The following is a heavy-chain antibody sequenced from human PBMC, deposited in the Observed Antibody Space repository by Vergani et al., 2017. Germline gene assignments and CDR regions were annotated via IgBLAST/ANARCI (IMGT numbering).Heavy chain of an antibody. J-gene: IGHJ6*02. CDR1: GYTFTSYD. V-gene: IGHV1-8*01. CDR2: MNPNSGNT. Sequence: QVQLVQSGAEVKKPGASVKVSCKASGYTFTSYDINWVRQATGQGLEWMGWMNPNSGNTGYAQKFQGRVTMTRNTSISTAYMELMGLRSEDTAVYYCAGGPRYYDFWSGYYSGRFLGGMDVWGQGTTVTVSS. CDR3: AGGPRYYDFWSGYYSGRFLGGMDV. D-gene: IGHD3-3*01.